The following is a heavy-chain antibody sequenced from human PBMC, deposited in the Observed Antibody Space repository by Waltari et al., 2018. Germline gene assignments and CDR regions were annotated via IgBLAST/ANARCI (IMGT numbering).Heavy chain of an antibody. CDR3: ARGYYDFWSGSSYFDY. CDR2: INHSGST. J-gene: IGHJ4*02. D-gene: IGHD3-3*01. V-gene: IGHV4-34*01. CDR1: GGSFSGYY. Sequence: QVQLQQWGAGLLKPSETLSLTCAVYGGSFSGYYWSWIRQPPGKGLEWIGEINHSGSTNYNPSLKSRVTISVDTSKNQFSLKLSSVTAADTAVYYCARGYYDFWSGSSYFDYWGQGTLVTVSS.